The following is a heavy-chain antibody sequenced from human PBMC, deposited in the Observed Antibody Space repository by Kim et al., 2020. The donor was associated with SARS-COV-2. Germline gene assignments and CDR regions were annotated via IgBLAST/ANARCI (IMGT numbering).Heavy chain of an antibody. D-gene: IGHD2-2*01. CDR2: T. V-gene: IGHV1-2*02. Sequence: TNYAQKFQGRVTMTRDTSISTVYMELSRLRSDDSAVYYCARATGSSETETWGQGTLVTVSS. CDR3: ARATGSSETET. J-gene: IGHJ5*02.